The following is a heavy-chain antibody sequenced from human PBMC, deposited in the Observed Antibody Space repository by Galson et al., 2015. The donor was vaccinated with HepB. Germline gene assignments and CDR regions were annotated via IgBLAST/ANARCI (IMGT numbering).Heavy chain of an antibody. D-gene: IGHD2-15*01. V-gene: IGHV1-24*01. CDR1: GYTLTELS. CDR2: FDPEDGET. CDR3: ATGVVQYLPTEN. Sequence: SVKASCKVPGYTLTELSMHWVRQAPGKGLEWMGGFDPEDGETIYAQKFQGRVTMTEDTSTDTAYMELSSLRSEDTAVYYCATGVVQYLPTENWGQGTLVTVSS. J-gene: IGHJ4*02.